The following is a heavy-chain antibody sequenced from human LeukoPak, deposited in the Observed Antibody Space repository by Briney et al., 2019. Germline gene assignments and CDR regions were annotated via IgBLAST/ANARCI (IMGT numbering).Heavy chain of an antibody. Sequence: GASVKVSCKASGYTFTTYHMHWVRQAPGQGLEWMGWINTNTGNPTYAQGFTGRFVFSLDTSVSTAYLQISSLKADDTAVYYCARANLWFGVLGWIDPWGQGTLVTVSS. J-gene: IGHJ5*02. CDR3: ARANLWFGVLGWIDP. V-gene: IGHV7-4-1*02. CDR1: GYTFTTYH. CDR2: INTNTGNP. D-gene: IGHD3-10*01.